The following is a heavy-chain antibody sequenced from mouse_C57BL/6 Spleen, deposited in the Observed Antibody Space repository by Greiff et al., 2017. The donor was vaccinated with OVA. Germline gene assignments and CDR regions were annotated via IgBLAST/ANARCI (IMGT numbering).Heavy chain of an antibody. CDR1: GYTFPGYW. CDR2: ILPGSGST. J-gene: IGHJ2*01. D-gene: IGHD1-1*02. CDR3: ARTGMFDY. Sequence: VQLQQSGAELMKPGASVKLSCKAPGYTFPGYWIEWVKQRPGHRLEWIGDILPGSGSTDYNQKFKGTATFTADTSSNTAHRQLISLTTADSAIYYCARTGMFDYWGQGTTLTVSA. V-gene: IGHV1-9*01.